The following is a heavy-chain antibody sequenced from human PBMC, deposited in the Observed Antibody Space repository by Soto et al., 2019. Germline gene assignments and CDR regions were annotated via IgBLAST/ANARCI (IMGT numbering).Heavy chain of an antibody. V-gene: IGHV4-30-2*01. CDR1: GDSISGSVYS. CDR3: ASGTILLQVGWNCGLEV. J-gene: IGHJ6*02. Sequence: QLQLQESGSGLVKPSQTLSLTCGVSGDSISGSVYSWNWIRQPPGRGLEWSGNIYSNGATKYNPSLQSQGTISVDKSKNAFSLQPQSVTAADTAVYYCASGTILLQVGWNCGLEVWGHGTTVTVSS. CDR2: IYSNGAT. D-gene: IGHD1-7*01.